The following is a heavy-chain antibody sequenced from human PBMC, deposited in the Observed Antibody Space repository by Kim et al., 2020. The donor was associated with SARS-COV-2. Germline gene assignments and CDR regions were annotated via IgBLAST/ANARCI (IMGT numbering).Heavy chain of an antibody. CDR3: AREMTGPTTEYYFDY. D-gene: IGHD3-10*01. V-gene: IGHV3-74*01. CDR1: GFTFSSYW. J-gene: IGHJ4*02. CDR2: INSDGSST. Sequence: GGSLRLSCAASGFTFSSYWMHWVRQAPGKGLVWVSRINSDGSSTSYADSVKGRFTISRDNAKNTLYLQMNSLRAEDTAVYYCAREMTGPTTEYYFDYWGQGTLVTVSS.